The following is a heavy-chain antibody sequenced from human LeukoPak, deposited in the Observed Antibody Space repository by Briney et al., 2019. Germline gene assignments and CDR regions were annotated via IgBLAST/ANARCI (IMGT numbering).Heavy chain of an antibody. CDR3: ARDRSITMIVVVTRGYYYYGMDV. CDR2: ISSSSSYI. V-gene: IGHV3-21*01. J-gene: IGHJ6*02. Sequence: GGSLRLSCAASGFTFSSYSMTWVRQAPGKGLEWVSSISSSSSYIYYADSVKGRFTISRDNAKNSLYLQMNSLRAEDTAVYYCARDRSITMIVVVTRGYYYYGMDVWGQGTTVTVSS. CDR1: GFTFSSYS. D-gene: IGHD3-22*01.